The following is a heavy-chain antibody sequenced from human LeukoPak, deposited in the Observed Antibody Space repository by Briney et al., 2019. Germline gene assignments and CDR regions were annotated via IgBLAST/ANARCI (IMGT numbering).Heavy chain of an antibody. Sequence: GGSLRLPCTASGFTFSSYAMSGLPQSPGKALECVSVISGSGYSTYYADSVKGWFTISRDNSKNKMNRQMNGPRVEDTAVYYCAKLSGSYYLPLDYWGQGTLVTVSS. J-gene: IGHJ4*02. D-gene: IGHD1-26*01. CDR1: GFTFSSYA. CDR2: ISGSGYST. CDR3: AKLSGSYYLPLDY. V-gene: IGHV3-23*01.